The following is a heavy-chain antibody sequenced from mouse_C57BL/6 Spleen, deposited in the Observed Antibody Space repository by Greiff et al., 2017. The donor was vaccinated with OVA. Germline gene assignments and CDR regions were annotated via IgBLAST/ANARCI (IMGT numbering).Heavy chain of an antibody. CDR1: GYTFTDYY. CDR3: ARGAVAPYDDAMDY. CDR2: IYPGSGNT. V-gene: IGHV1-84*01. Sequence: QVQLQQSGPELVKPGASVKISCKASGYTFTDYYINWVKQRPGQGLEWIGWIYPGSGNTKYNEKFTGKATLTVDTSSSPAYMQLSSLTSADSAVFYGARGAVAPYDDAMDYWGQGTSVTVSA. D-gene: IGHD1-1*01. J-gene: IGHJ4*01.